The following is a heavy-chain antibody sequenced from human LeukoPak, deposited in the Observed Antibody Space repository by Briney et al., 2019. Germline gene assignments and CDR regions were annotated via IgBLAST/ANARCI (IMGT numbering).Heavy chain of an antibody. CDR3: ASHPTIAAA. D-gene: IGHD6-13*01. Sequence: GWSLRLSCAASGFTFSSYAMHWVRQAPGKGLEWVAVISYDGSNKYYADSVKGRFTISRDNSKNTLYLQMNSLRAEDTAVYYCASHPTIAAAWGQGTLVTVSS. CDR1: GFTFSSYA. CDR2: ISYDGSNK. J-gene: IGHJ4*02. V-gene: IGHV3-30*04.